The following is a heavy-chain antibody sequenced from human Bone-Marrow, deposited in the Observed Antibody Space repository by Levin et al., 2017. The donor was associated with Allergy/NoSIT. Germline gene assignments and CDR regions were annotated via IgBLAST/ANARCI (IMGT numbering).Heavy chain of an antibody. CDR3: AEERHNSGSSDAFDI. D-gene: IGHD3-10*01. J-gene: IGHJ3*02. V-gene: IGHV3-30*18. Sequence: GGSLRLSCAASGFIFGDYAMHWVRQIPAKGLEWVAFISYDGSITDYADSVKGRFAISRDTSTNTLFLQMNTLRPDDTGVYYCAEERHNSGSSDAFDIWGHGSAATVSS. CDR2: ISYDGSIT. CDR1: GFIFGDYA.